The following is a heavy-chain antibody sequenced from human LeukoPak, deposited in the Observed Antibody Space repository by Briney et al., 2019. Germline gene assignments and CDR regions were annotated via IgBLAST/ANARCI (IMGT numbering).Heavy chain of an antibody. D-gene: IGHD3-9*01. CDR3: AKGARRYYDILTGYYSYHYYMDV. V-gene: IGHV3-23*01. J-gene: IGHJ6*03. Sequence: GGSLRLSCAASGFTFSSYAMSWVRQAPGKGLEWVSAISGSGGSTYYADSVKGRFTISRDNSKNTLYLQMNSLRAEDTAVYYCAKGARRYYDILTGYYSYHYYMDVWGKGTTVTISS. CDR1: GFTFSSYA. CDR2: ISGSGGST.